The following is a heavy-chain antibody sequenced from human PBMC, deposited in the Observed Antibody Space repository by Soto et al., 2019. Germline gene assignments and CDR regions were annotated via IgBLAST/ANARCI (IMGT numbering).Heavy chain of an antibody. CDR1: GGSFSGYY. Sequence: PSETLSLTYAVYGGSFSGYYWSWIRQPPGKGLEWIGEINHSGSTNYNPSLKSRVTISVDTSKNQFSLKLSSVTAADTAAYYCARLRDYGSGSPYYYYGMDVWGQGTTVTVSS. CDR3: ARLRDYGSGSPYYYYGMDV. V-gene: IGHV4-34*01. J-gene: IGHJ6*02. D-gene: IGHD3-10*01. CDR2: INHSGST.